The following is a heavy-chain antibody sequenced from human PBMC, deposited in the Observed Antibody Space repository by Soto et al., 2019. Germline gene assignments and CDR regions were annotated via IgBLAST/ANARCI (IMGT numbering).Heavy chain of an antibody. Sequence: PGGSLRLSCAASGFTFSSYEMNWVRQAPGKGLEWVSYINSSGSTIYYAASVKGRFTISRDNAKNSLHLQMNSLRAEDTAVYYCARDLATGPYSSSWYPRFDYWGQGTLVTVSS. CDR1: GFTFSSYE. J-gene: IGHJ4*02. D-gene: IGHD6-13*01. V-gene: IGHV3-48*03. CDR2: INSSGSTI. CDR3: ARDLATGPYSSSWYPRFDY.